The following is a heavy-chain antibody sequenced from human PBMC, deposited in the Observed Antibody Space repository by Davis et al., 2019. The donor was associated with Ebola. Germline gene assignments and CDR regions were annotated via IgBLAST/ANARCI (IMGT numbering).Heavy chain of an antibody. V-gene: IGHV1-69*13. D-gene: IGHD3-10*01. Sequence: SVKVSCKASGGTFSSYAISWVRQAPGQGLEWMGGIIPIFGTANYAQKFQGRVTITADESTSTAYMELSSLRSEDTAVYYCASRTRRITMVQDVWGQGTTVTVSS. CDR1: GGTFSSYA. J-gene: IGHJ6*02. CDR3: ASRTRRITMVQDV. CDR2: IIPIFGTA.